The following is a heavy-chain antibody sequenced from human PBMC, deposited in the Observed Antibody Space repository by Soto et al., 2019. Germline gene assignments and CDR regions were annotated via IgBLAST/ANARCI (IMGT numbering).Heavy chain of an antibody. CDR1: GFTFSSYA. CDR2: ISGSGDST. Sequence: EVQLLESGGGLVQPGGSLRLSCAASGFTFSSYAMSWVRQAPGKGLEWVSVISGSGDSTYYADSVRGRFTISRDNSMNTLYLQVNSLRAEETAVYDCSRDRHGAAAATTKFYGMVVWGQVTTVTVSS. D-gene: IGHD6-13*01. V-gene: IGHV3-23*01. J-gene: IGHJ6*01. CDR3: SRDRHGAAAATTKFYGMVV.